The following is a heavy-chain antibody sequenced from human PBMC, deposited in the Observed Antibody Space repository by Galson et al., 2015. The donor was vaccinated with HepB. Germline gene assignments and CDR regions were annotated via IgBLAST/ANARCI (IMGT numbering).Heavy chain of an antibody. Sequence: CKASGYTLTSHAIHWVRQAPGHRPEWMGWINVGSGDPKYSQKFQGVLTIARDTSASTAYMTLSSLKYEDTGIYYCATNYGSGAYYYYYIDVWGKGTAVTVSS. V-gene: IGHV1-3*01. CDR3: ATNYGSGAYYYYYIDV. D-gene: IGHD3-10*01. CDR2: INVGSGDP. J-gene: IGHJ6*03. CDR1: GYTLTSHA.